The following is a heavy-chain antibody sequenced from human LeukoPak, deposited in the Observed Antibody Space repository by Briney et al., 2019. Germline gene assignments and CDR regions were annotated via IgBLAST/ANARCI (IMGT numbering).Heavy chain of an antibody. CDR3: ARDRNGENWEPTFDY. J-gene: IGHJ4*02. CDR2: IYYSGST. CDR1: GGSISSGDYY. D-gene: IGHD1-26*01. V-gene: IGHV4-30-4*01. Sequence: PSETLSHTCTVSGGSISSGDYYWSWIRQPPGKGLEWIGYIYYSGSTYYNPSLKSRVTISVDTSKNQFSLKLSSVTAADTAVYYCARDRNGENWEPTFDYWGQGTLVTVSS.